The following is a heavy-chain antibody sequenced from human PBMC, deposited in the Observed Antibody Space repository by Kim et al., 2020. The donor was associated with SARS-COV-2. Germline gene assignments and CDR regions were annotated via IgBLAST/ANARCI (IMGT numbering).Heavy chain of an antibody. D-gene: IGHD6-19*01. CDR3: ASTAGPNGDAFDI. V-gene: IGHV5-51*01. J-gene: IGHJ3*02. Sequence: YSPSFHGQVTISADKSISTAYLQWSSLKASDTAMYYCASTAGPNGDAFDIWGQGTMVTVSS.